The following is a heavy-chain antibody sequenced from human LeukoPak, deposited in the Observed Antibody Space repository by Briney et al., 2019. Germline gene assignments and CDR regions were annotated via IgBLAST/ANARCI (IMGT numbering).Heavy chain of an antibody. J-gene: IGHJ6*04. CDR3: ARSVVVPAAIPREYYYYGMDV. Sequence: GGSLRLSCAASGFTFSDYYMSWIRQAPGKGLEWVSYISSSGSTIYYADSVKGRFTISRDNAKNSLYLQMNSLRAEDTAVYYCARSVVVPAAIPREYYYYGMDVWGKGTTVTVSS. V-gene: IGHV3-11*04. CDR1: GFTFSDYY. CDR2: ISSSGSTI. D-gene: IGHD2-2*01.